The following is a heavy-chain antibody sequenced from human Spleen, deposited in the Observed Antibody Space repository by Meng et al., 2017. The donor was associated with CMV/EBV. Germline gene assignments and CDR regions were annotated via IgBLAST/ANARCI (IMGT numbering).Heavy chain of an antibody. V-gene: IGHV3-21*06. D-gene: IGHD1-26*01. CDR2: VSSSGTYI. CDR3: ARDFVVGGLDY. CDR1: GFTFSAYW. Sequence: GESLKISCAASGFTFSAYWMHWVRQAPGKGLVWVSSVSSSGTYISYADSVKGRFTVSRDIAKISLYLQMNSLRAEDTAVYYCARDFVVGGLDYWGQGTRVTVSS. J-gene: IGHJ4*02.